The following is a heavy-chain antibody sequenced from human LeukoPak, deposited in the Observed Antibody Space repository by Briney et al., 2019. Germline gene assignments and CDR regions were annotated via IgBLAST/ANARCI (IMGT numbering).Heavy chain of an antibody. CDR2: ISPNSGGT. V-gene: IGHV1-2*07. J-gene: IGHJ4*02. Sequence: ASVKVSSKASGYTFTGYYMHWVRPTPGQGLEWMGWISPNSGGTNCTRNFQGSVTMTRDTSISTGYMAQNRLNSDETAVCFCARDGNYSSSWYHYWGQGTLVTVSS. CDR3: ARDGNYSSSWYHY. D-gene: IGHD6-13*01. CDR1: GYTFTGYY.